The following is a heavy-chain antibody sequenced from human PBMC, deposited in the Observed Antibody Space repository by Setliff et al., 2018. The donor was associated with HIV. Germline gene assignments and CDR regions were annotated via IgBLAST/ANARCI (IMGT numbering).Heavy chain of an antibody. CDR3: HKKTLSLQMNSLRGDDTAVYFCASGGYDILTGLGH. V-gene: IGHV4-34*01. CDR1: GGSFSDYY. Sequence: SETLSLTCAVYGGSFSDYYWSWIRQPPGKGLDWIAEINHSGSTNYNPSLKSRVTISVDTSKNQFSLKLTSVKGRFTISRDNHKKTLSLQMNSLRGDDTAVYFCASGGYDILTGLGHWGQGTLVTVSS. J-gene: IGHJ4*02. CDR2: INHSGST. D-gene: IGHD3-9*01.